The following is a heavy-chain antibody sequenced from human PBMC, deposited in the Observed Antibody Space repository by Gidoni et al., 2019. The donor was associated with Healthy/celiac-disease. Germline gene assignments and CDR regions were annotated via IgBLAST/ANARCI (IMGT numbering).Heavy chain of an antibody. J-gene: IGHJ5*02. CDR2: ISYDGSNK. Sequence: QVQLVESGGGVVQPGRSLRLSCAASGFTFSSYGMHWVRQAPGKGLALLEVISYDGSNKYYADSVKGRFTISRDNSKNTLYLQMNSLRAEDTAVYYCAKESIRDGYNPNWFDPWGQGTLVTVSS. CDR1: GFTFSSYG. D-gene: IGHD5-12*01. V-gene: IGHV3-30*18. CDR3: AKESIRDGYNPNWFDP.